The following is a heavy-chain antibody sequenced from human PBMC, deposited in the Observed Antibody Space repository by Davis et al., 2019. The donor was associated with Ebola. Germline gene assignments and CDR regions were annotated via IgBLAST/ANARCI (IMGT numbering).Heavy chain of an antibody. CDR1: GYTFTNYD. CDR3: ARDHPRLRRGDAFAI. J-gene: IGHJ3*02. CDR2: MNPNSGNT. V-gene: IGHV1-8*01. D-gene: IGHD4-17*01. Sequence: ASVKVSCKTSGYTFTNYDINWVRQATGQGLEWMGWMNPNSGNTGYAQDFQGRITMTRNISISTAYMELSSLRSEDTAVYYCARDHPRLRRGDAFAIWGQGTMVTVSS.